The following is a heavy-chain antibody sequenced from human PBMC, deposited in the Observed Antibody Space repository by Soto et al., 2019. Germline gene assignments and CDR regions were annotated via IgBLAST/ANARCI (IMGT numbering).Heavy chain of an antibody. Sequence: QVHLVQSGAEVKKPGASVKVSCKGSGYGFTTYGITWVRQAPGQGLEWMAWISAHNDNTDYAQNLQGRVTVTRDTSTSTAYMELRSLRSDDTAVYYCARGRYGDYWGQGALVTVSS. J-gene: IGHJ4*02. CDR3: ARGRYGDY. CDR2: ISAHNDNT. V-gene: IGHV1-18*01. CDR1: GYGFTTYG. D-gene: IGHD1-1*01.